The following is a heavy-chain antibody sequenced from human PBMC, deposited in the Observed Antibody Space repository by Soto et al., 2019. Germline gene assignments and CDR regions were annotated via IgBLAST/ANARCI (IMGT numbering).Heavy chain of an antibody. CDR2: FTPKFGTA. CDR1: GGTFRNHG. Sequence: QVQLVQSGAEVKKPGSSVKVSCKASGGTFRNHGISWLRQAPGQGLEWIGGFTPKFGTANYAPKFQGRVSITADESTTTASVALSNLRPEDTAVYFCARGVVSGFEFWYFDLWCRGTLITVSS. V-gene: IGHV1-69*01. J-gene: IGHJ2*01. D-gene: IGHD5-12*01. CDR3: ARGVVSGFEFWYFDL.